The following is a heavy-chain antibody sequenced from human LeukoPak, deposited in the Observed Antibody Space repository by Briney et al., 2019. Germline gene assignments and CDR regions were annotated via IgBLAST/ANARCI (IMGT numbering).Heavy chain of an antibody. J-gene: IGHJ6*03. CDR2: IYYSGST. CDR3: ASNGGNYYYYYMDV. Sequence: PSETLSLTCTVSGGSIGSSSYYWGWIRQPPGKGLEWIGSIYYSGSTYYNPSLKSRVTISVDTSKNQFSLKLSFVTAADTAVYYCASNGGNYYYYYMDVWGKGTTVTVSS. D-gene: IGHD4-23*01. V-gene: IGHV4-39*01. CDR1: GGSIGSSSYY.